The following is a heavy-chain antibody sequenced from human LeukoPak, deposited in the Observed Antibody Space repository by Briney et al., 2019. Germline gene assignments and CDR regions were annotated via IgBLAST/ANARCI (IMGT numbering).Heavy chain of an antibody. CDR2: FDPEDDET. D-gene: IGHD3-22*01. J-gene: IGHJ4*02. CDR3: ARDGTGDYDSSGSSFDY. CDR1: GYTLTELS. V-gene: IGHV1-24*01. Sequence: GASVKVSCKVSGYTLTELSMHWVRQAPGKGLEWMGNFDPEDDETIYAQRFQGRVTMTEDTSTDTAYMELTSLRSEDTAVYYCARDGTGDYDSSGSSFDYWGQGTLVTVSS.